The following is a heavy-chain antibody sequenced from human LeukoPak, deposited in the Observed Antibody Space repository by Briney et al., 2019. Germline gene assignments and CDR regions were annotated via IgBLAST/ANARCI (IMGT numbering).Heavy chain of an antibody. CDR1: GYTLTELS. Sequence: GASVNVSCKVSGYTLTELSMHWVRQAPGKGLEWMGGFDPEDGETIYAQKFQGRVTMTEDTSTDTAYMELSSLRSEDTAVYYCARQGTVTTFWGAFDIWGQGTMVTVSS. CDR2: FDPEDGET. V-gene: IGHV1-24*01. CDR3: ARQGTVTTFWGAFDI. J-gene: IGHJ3*02. D-gene: IGHD4-17*01.